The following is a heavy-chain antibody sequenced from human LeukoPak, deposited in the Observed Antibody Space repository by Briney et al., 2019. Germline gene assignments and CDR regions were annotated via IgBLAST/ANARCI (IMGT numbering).Heavy chain of an antibody. CDR3: ASRRMGYYGSGSYYYYYYYMDV. V-gene: IGHV3-7*01. CDR1: GFTFSSYW. CDR2: IKQDGSEK. D-gene: IGHD3-10*01. Sequence: GGSLRLSCAASGFTFSSYWMSWVRQAPGKGLEWVANIKQDGSEKYYVDSVKGRFTISRNNAKNSLYLQVNSLRAEDTAVYYCASRRMGYYGSGSYYYYYYYMDVWGKGTTVTVSS. J-gene: IGHJ6*03.